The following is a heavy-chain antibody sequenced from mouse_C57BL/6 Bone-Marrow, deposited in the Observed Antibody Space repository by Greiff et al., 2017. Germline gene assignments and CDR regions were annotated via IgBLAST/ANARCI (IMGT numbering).Heavy chain of an antibody. CDR3: ARKSSSVYLFAY. V-gene: IGHV1-64*01. J-gene: IGHJ3*01. CDR2: IHPTSGST. CDR1: GFTFTSYC. D-gene: IGHD3-2*02. Sequence: QVQLQQSVAELVKPGASVKLSCKASGFTFTSYCMHWVKQRPGQGLEWIGMIHPTSGSTNYNEKFKSKATLTVDKSSSTAYMQLSSITSEDSAVYYCARKSSSVYLFAYWGQGTLVTVSA.